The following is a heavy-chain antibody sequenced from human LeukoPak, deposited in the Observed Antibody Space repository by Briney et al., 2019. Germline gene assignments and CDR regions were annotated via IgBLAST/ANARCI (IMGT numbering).Heavy chain of an antibody. D-gene: IGHD1-14*01. CDR1: GGSIISST. V-gene: IGHV4-34*01. CDR3: ARVLPDHAPFDV. J-gene: IGHJ6*01. Sequence: PSETLSLTCTVSGGSIISSTWSWIRKPAGKGLEWIGEINNYGTDRYNPSLQSRVSISVDSSKSQFSLRLSSVTAADTALYYCARVLPDHAPFDVWGKGTSVTISS. CDR2: INNYGTD.